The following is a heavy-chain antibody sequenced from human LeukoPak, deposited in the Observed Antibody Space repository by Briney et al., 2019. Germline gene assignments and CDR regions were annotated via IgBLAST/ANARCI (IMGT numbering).Heavy chain of an antibody. CDR3: ARDRGYCTNGVCYPEYFQH. CDR1: GYTFIGYY. V-gene: IGHV1-2*02. CDR2: INPNSGGT. Sequence: ASVKVSCKASGYTFIGYYMHWVRQAPGQGLEWMGWINPNSGGTNYAQKFQGRVTMTRDTSIRTAYMELSRLRSDDTAVYCCARDRGYCTNGVCYPEYFQHWGQGTLVTVSS. D-gene: IGHD2-8*01. J-gene: IGHJ1*01.